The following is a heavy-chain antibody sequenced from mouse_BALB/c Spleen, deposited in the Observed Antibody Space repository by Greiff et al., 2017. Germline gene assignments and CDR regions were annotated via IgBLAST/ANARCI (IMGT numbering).Heavy chain of an antibody. D-gene: IGHD2-5*01. V-gene: IGHV5-6*01. CDR3: ARLSNYWFAY. J-gene: IGHJ3*01. CDR1: GFTFSSYG. Sequence: EVQVVESGGDLVKPGGSLKLSCAASGFTFSSYGMSWVRQTPDKRLEWVATISSGGSYTYYPDSVKGRFTISRDNAKNTLYLQMSSLKSEDTAMYYCARLSNYWFAYWGQGTLVTVSA. CDR2: ISSGGSYT.